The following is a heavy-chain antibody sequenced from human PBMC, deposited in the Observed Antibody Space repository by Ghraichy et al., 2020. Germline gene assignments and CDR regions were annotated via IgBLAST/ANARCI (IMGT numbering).Heavy chain of an antibody. D-gene: IGHD3-22*01. V-gene: IGHV3-48*02. J-gene: IGHJ3*02. CDR3: ARENYYDSSGYTAFDI. CDR2: ISSSSSTI. Sequence: GGSLRLSCAASGFTFSSYSMNWVRQAPGKGLEWVSYISSSSSTIYYADSVKGRFTISRDNAKNSLYLQMNSLRDEDTAVYYCARENYYDSSGYTAFDIWGQGTMVTVSS. CDR1: GFTFSSYS.